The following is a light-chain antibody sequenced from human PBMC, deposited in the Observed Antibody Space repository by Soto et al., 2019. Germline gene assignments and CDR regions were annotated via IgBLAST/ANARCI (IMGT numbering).Light chain of an antibody. CDR1: SSDIGAYNY. Sequence: ALTQPASVSGSPGQSITISSTGTSSDIGAYNYVSWYQQHPGKAPKLMIYDVNIRPSGVSNRFSGSKSGNTASLTISGLQAEDEAEYYCTSWTTITTLRFGGGAKVTVL. V-gene: IGLV2-14*03. J-gene: IGLJ2*01. CDR2: DVN. CDR3: TSWTTITTLR.